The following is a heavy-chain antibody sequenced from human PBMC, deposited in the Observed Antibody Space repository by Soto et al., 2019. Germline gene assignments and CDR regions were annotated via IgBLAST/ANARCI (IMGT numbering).Heavy chain of an antibody. Sequence: GGSLRLSCAASGFTFSSYSMNWVRQAPWKGLEWVSSISSSSSYIYYADSVKGRFTISRDNAKNSLYLQMNSLRAEDTAVYYCARGSGSAGNWFDPWGQGTLVTVSS. J-gene: IGHJ5*02. CDR3: ARGSGSAGNWFDP. V-gene: IGHV3-21*01. CDR1: GFTFSSYS. CDR2: ISSSSSYI. D-gene: IGHD3-10*01.